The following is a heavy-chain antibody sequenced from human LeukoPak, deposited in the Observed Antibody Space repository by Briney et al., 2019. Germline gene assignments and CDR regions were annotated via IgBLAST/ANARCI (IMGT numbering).Heavy chain of an antibody. CDR1: GFTFGDYA. J-gene: IGHJ5*02. Sequence: GGSLRLSCTASGFTFGDYAMSWFRQAPGKGLERVGFIRSKAYGGTTEYAASVKGRFTISRDDSKSIAYLQMNSLKTEDTAVYYCTRGYDILTGYYQDNWFDPWGQGTLVTVSS. D-gene: IGHD3-9*01. CDR2: IRSKAYGGTT. CDR3: TRGYDILTGYYQDNWFDP. V-gene: IGHV3-49*03.